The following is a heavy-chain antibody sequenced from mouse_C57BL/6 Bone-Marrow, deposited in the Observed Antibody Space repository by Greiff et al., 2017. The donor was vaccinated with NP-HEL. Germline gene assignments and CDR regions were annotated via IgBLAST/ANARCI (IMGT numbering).Heavy chain of an antibody. CDR3: AEDYSNYEGFAY. D-gene: IGHD2-5*01. CDR1: GYTFTNYW. CDR2: IYPGGGYT. V-gene: IGHV1-63*01. J-gene: IGHJ3*01. Sequence: VQLQQSGAELVRPGTSVKMSCKASGYTFTNYWIGWAKQRPGHGLEWIGDIYPGGGYTNYNEKFKGKATLTADKSSSTAYMQFTSLTSEDSAIYYCAEDYSNYEGFAYWGQGTLVTVSA.